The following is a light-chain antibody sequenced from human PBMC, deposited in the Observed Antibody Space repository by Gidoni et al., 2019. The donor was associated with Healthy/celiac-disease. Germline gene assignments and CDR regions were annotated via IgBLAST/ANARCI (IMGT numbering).Light chain of an antibody. V-gene: IGKV1-39*01. CDR1: QSISSY. CDR2: AAS. J-gene: IGKJ1*01. Sequence: DLQMTRSPASLSASVGDRVTIPCRASQSISSYLTWYPQKPGKAPKLLIYAASSLQSGLPSRFSGSGSGTDFTLTISSLQPEDFATYYCQQSYSTPPWTFGQGTKVEIK. CDR3: QQSYSTPPWT.